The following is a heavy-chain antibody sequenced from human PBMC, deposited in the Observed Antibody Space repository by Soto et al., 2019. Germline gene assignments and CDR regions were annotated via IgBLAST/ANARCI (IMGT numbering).Heavy chain of an antibody. V-gene: IGHV4-30-2*05. D-gene: IGHD3-3*01. J-gene: IGHJ4*02. Sequence: PSETLSLTCAVSGGSISSGGYSWSWIRQPPGKGLEWIGYIHHSGSTYYNPSLKSRMHMSLDATRNHYSLRLTSVTAADTAVYFCARAPVGLDTISYFDYWGQGKLVTVSS. CDR1: GGSISSGGYS. CDR3: ARAPVGLDTISYFDY. CDR2: IHHSGST.